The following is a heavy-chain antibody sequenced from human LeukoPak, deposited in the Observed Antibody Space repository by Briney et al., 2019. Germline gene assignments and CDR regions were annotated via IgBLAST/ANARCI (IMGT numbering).Heavy chain of an antibody. CDR2: IFSNDEK. J-gene: IGHJ4*02. CDR1: GFSPSNAKMG. V-gene: IGHV2-26*01. CDR3: ARSPGYSGYDLYYFDY. Sequence: ESGPVLVKPTETLTLTCTVSGFSPSNAKMGVSWIRQPPGKALEWLAHIFSNDEKSYSTSLKSRLTISKDTSKSQVVLTMTNMDPVDTATYYCARSPGYSGYDLYYFDYWGQGTLVTVSP. D-gene: IGHD5-12*01.